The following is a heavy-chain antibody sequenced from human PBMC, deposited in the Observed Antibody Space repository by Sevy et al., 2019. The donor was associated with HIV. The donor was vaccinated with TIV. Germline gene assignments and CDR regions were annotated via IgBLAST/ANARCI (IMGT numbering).Heavy chain of an antibody. D-gene: IGHD4-17*01. Sequence: SETLSLTCTVSGGSVSTDSYYWSWIRQPPGKGLEWIGYLFYSGSTNYNPSLKSRVTISLDTSKNQFSLKLSSVTAADTAVYYCARCRSPYGDYATGSFDYWGQGAVVTVSS. CDR2: LFYSGST. CDR3: ARCRSPYGDYATGSFDY. CDR1: GGSVSTDSYY. V-gene: IGHV4-61*01. J-gene: IGHJ4*02.